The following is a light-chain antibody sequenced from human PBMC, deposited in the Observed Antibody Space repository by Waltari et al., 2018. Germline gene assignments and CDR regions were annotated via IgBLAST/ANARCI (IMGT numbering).Light chain of an antibody. CDR2: GTS. CDR3: QQTNIFPFT. V-gene: IGKV1D-12*01. J-gene: IGKJ3*01. Sequence: DIQMTQSPSSVSASVGDRVTITCRASQGVSSSLAWYQQKPGQAPNLLIYGTSILRGGVPSRFSGRGSGTDFALTISGLQPEDFATYYCQQTNIFPFTFGPGTKVD. CDR1: QGVSSS.